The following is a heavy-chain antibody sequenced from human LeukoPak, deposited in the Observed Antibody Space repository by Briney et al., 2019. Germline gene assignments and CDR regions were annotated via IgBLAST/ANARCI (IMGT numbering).Heavy chain of an antibody. CDR2: ISSSSSNI. CDR3: ANVVGYYFDY. J-gene: IGHJ4*02. CDR1: GFTFSTYS. D-gene: IGHD3-22*01. V-gene: IGHV3-21*01. Sequence: GGSLRLSCAATGFTFSTYSMNWVLQAPGKGLEWVSYISSSSSNIYYADSVKGRFTISRDNAKNSLYLQMNSLRAEDTAVYYCANVVGYYFDYWGQGTLVTVSS.